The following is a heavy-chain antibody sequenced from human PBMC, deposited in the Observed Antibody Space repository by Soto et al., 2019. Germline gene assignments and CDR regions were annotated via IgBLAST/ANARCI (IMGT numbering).Heavy chain of an antibody. D-gene: IGHD1-1*01. CDR2: IAYDGRNK. CDR3: ARELERVFDY. V-gene: IGHV3-30*04. J-gene: IGHJ4*02. CDR1: GFTFSSYA. Sequence: QVQLVESGGGVVQPGRSLRLSCAASGFTFSSYAMHWVRQAPGKGLEWVAVIAYDGRNKYYADSVKGRFTISRDNSKNTLYLQMNSLRIEDPAVYYCARELERVFDYWGQGTLVTVSS.